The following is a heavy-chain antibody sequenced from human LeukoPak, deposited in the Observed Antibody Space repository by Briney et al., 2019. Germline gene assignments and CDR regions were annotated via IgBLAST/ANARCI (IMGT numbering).Heavy chain of an antibody. D-gene: IGHD3-10*02. V-gene: IGHV3-30*04. CDR2: ISYDGSNK. Sequence: GGPLRLSCAASGFTFSSYVMHWVRQAPGKGLEWVAVISYDGSNKYYADSVKGRFTISRDNSKNTLYLQMNSLRAEDTAVYYCAELGITMIGGVWGKGTTVTISS. CDR1: GFTFSSYV. J-gene: IGHJ6*04. CDR3: AELGITMIGGV.